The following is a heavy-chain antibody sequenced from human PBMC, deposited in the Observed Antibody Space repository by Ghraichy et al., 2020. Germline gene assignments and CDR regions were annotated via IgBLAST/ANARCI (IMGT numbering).Heavy chain of an antibody. Sequence: SQTLSLTCGVSGGSITSGDYSWNWIRQPPGKGLEWIGSISRGGTTYYNPSLKNRVTLSVDTWQKQFSLRLSSVTAADTAVYYCARAERKAVAGGGFDPWGQGTPVTVSS. CDR2: ISRGGTT. CDR3: ARAERKAVAGGGFDP. J-gene: IGHJ5*02. D-gene: IGHD6-19*01. V-gene: IGHV4-30-2*01. CDR1: GGSITSGDYS.